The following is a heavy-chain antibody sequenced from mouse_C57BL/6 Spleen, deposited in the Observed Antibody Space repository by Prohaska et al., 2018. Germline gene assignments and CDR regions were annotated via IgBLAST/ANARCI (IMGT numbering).Heavy chain of an antibody. CDR2: IHPNSGST. V-gene: IGHV1-64*01. J-gene: IGHJ4*01. D-gene: IGHD2-2*01. CDR3: ARGGLLWLRRYAMDY. CDR1: GYTFTSYW. Sequence: GAELVKPGASVKLSCKASGYTFTSYWMHWVKQRPGQGLEWIGMIHPNSGSTNYNEKFKSKATLTVDKSSSTAYMQLSSLTSEDSAVYYCARGGLLWLRRYAMDYWGQGTSVTVSS.